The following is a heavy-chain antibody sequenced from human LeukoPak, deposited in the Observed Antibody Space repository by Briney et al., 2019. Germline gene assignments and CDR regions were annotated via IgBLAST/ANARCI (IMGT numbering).Heavy chain of an antibody. J-gene: IGHJ3*02. CDR1: GYAFASYD. CDR3: GRELRRDEI. V-gene: IGHV1-8*03. Sequence: ASVKVSCKASGYAFASYDINWVRQATGQGLEWMGYMNPNSGNGGYAQKFQGRVTITTDTSSSTAYVDLSGLTSEDTAVYYFGRELRRDEIWAQGTLATVSS. D-gene: IGHD6-25*01. CDR2: MNPNSGNG.